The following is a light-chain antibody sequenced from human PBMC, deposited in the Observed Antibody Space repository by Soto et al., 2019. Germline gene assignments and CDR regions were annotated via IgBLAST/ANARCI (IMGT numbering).Light chain of an antibody. CDR1: SSNIGAGYD. V-gene: IGLV1-40*01. Sequence: SVLTQPPSVSGAQGQRVTISCTGSSSNIGAGYDVHWYQHLPGTAPKLLIYGNTNRPSGVPDRFSGSKSGTSASLAIPGLQADDEADYYCQSYDSSLSAVVFGGGTKVTVL. CDR3: QSYDSSLSAVV. CDR2: GNT. J-gene: IGLJ2*01.